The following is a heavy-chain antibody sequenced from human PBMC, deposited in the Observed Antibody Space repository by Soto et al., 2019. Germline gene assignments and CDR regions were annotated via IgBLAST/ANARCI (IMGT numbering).Heavy chain of an antibody. CDR2: ISAYNGNT. Sequence: QVQLVQSGAEVKKPGASVKVSCKASGYTLTSYGISWVRQAPGQGLEWMGWISAYNGNTNYAQKLQGRVTMTTDTSMSTAYMELRSLRSDDTAVYYCARAVELLVWLQGGWFDPWGQGTLVTVSS. CDR1: GYTLTSYG. D-gene: IGHD3-3*01. J-gene: IGHJ5*02. V-gene: IGHV1-18*04. CDR3: ARAVELLVWLQGGWFDP.